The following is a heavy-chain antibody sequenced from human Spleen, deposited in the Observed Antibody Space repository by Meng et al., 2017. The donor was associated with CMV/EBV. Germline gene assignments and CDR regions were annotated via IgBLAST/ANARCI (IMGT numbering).Heavy chain of an antibody. Sequence: SQTLSLTCAVYGGSFSGYYWSWIRQPPGKGLEWIGEINHSGSTNYNPSLKSRVTISVDTSKNQFSLKLSSVTAADTAVYYCARGRGIAAAGTGWFDPWAPGTLVTVSS. D-gene: IGHD6-13*01. V-gene: IGHV4-34*01. J-gene: IGHJ5*02. CDR3: ARGRGIAAAGTGWFDP. CDR1: GGSFSGYY. CDR2: INHSGST.